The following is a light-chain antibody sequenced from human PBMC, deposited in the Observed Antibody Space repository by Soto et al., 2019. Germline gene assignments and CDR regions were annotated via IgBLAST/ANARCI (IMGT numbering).Light chain of an antibody. CDR3: QQYNKWPQ. CDR1: QTVSNK. CDR2: GAS. V-gene: IGKV3-15*01. J-gene: IGKJ4*02. Sequence: PGERATLFCRASQTVSNKFAWYQQKPGQAPRLIIYGASTRATGIPARFSGSGSGTDFTLTISSLQSEDFAIYYCQQYNKWPQFGGGTKVDI.